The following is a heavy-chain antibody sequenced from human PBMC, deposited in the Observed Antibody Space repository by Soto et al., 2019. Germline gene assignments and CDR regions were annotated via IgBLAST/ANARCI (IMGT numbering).Heavy chain of an antibody. CDR2: IYWDDDK. D-gene: IGHD5-18*01. Sequence: QITLKESGPTLVNPTQTLTLTCTFSGFSFSTNGVGVGWLRQPPGKALEWLALIYWDDDKRHSPSLESRLTITKNTAKSHVVLTMSNMDPVDTGTYYCAHVGGVRGYSYGWTPNFWGQGTLVTVSS. V-gene: IGHV2-5*02. J-gene: IGHJ4*02. CDR1: GFSFSTNGVG. CDR3: AHVGGVRGYSYGWTPNF.